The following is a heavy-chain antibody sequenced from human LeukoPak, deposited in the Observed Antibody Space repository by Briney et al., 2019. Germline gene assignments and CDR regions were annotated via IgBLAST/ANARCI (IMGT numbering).Heavy chain of an antibody. CDR1: GGSISSGSYY. Sequence: SETLSLTCTVSGGSISSGSYYWAWIRQPPGKGLEWVGSIFYSGSTSYNPSLKSRVTISVDTSKNQFSLKLSSVTAADTALYYCARLYGYSYGYSDYWGQGTLVTVSS. J-gene: IGHJ4*02. CDR2: IFYSGST. D-gene: IGHD5-18*01. CDR3: ARLYGYSYGYSDY. V-gene: IGHV4-39*01.